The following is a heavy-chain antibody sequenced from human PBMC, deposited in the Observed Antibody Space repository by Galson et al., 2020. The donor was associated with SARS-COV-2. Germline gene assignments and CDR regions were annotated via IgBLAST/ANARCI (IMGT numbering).Heavy chain of an antibody. D-gene: IGHD2-8*01. Sequence: TYYADSLKGRFTISRDNSKNTVYLQMNSLRAEDTALYYCAKGHGLSASEIWGQGTMVTVSS. CDR2: T. V-gene: IGHV3-23*05. J-gene: IGHJ3*02. CDR3: AKGHGLSASEI.